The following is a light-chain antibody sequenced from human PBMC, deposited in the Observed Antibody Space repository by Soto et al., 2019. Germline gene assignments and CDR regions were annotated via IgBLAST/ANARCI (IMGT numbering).Light chain of an antibody. V-gene: IGKV1-5*03. Sequence: DIQMTQSPSTLSASVGDRVTITCRASQSISGWLAWYQQKPGKAPKLLIYNTSSLESGVPSRFSGSGSGTEFTLTSSSLQPDDFASYYCQQYNNSYPFGQGTKLEIK. J-gene: IGKJ2*01. CDR2: NTS. CDR3: QQYNNSYP. CDR1: QSISGW.